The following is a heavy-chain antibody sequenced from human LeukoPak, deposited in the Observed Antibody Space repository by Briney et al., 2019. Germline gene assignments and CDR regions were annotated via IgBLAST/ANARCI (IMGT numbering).Heavy chain of an antibody. J-gene: IGHJ4*02. D-gene: IGHD6-19*01. V-gene: IGHV4-39*07. Sequence: SETLSLTCTVSGDSFTSVTDYWAWIRQPPGKRLEWIATGDYSGGTYYNPSLESRVAISADMSKNQISLQLTSVTGADTAVYYCAGERGEEYSSGWYKTNFFYNWGQGNRVTVSS. CDR3: AGERGEEYSSGWYKTNFFYN. CDR2: GDYSGGT. CDR1: GDSFTSVTDY.